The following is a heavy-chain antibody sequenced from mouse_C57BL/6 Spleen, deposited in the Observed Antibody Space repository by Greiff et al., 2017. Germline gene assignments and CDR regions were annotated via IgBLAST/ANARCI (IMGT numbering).Heavy chain of an antibody. J-gene: IGHJ2*01. Sequence: EVMLVESGGGLVKPGGSLKLSCAASGFTFSDYGMHWVRQAPEKGLEWVAYISSGSSTIYYADTVKGRFTISRDNAKNTLFLQMTSLRSEDTAMYYCARHGVVATDYFDYWGQGTTLTVSS. CDR1: GFTFSDYG. CDR2: ISSGSSTI. D-gene: IGHD1-1*01. CDR3: ARHGVVATDYFDY. V-gene: IGHV5-17*01.